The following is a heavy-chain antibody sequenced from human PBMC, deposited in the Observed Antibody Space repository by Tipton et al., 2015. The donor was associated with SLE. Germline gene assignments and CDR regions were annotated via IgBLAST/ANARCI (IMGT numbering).Heavy chain of an antibody. CDR1: NFDVSASYY. D-gene: IGHD6-19*01. J-gene: IGHJ4*02. CDR2: VYRDGRT. Sequence: TLSLTCSVSNFDVSASYYWGWVRQTPEHGLAWLGSVYRDGRTFYNPSLNSRLTISIDTSKNQISLKLRSVTAADTAVYYCAGTPWLVRFEYWGQGILVNVSP. V-gene: IGHV4-38-2*01. CDR3: AGTPWLVRFEY.